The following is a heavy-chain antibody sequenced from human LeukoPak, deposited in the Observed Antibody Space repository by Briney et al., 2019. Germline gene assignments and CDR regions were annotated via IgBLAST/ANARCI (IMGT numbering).Heavy chain of an antibody. Sequence: ASVKVSCKASGYTFTSYYMHWVRQAPGQGLEWMGIINPSGGSTSYAQKFQGRVTMTRDMSTSTVYMELSSLRSEDTAVYYCARFSDCSGGSCYDDYYMDVWGKGTTVTVSS. V-gene: IGHV1-46*01. CDR3: ARFSDCSGGSCYDDYYMDV. J-gene: IGHJ6*03. CDR2: INPSGGST. D-gene: IGHD2-15*01. CDR1: GYTFTSYY.